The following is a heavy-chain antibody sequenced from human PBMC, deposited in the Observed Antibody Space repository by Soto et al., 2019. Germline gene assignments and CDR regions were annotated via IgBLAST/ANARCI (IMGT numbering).Heavy chain of an antibody. CDR3: TTDAGVVVAAVHYYYYGMDV. Sequence: PGGSLRLSCAASGFTFSNAWMNWVRQAPGKGLEWVGRIKSKTDGGTTDYAAPVKGRFTISRDDSKNTLYLQMNSLKTEDTAVYYCTTDAGVVVAAVHYYYYGMDVWGQGTTVTVS. CDR1: GFTFSNAW. CDR2: IKSKTDGGTT. J-gene: IGHJ6*02. D-gene: IGHD2-15*01. V-gene: IGHV3-15*07.